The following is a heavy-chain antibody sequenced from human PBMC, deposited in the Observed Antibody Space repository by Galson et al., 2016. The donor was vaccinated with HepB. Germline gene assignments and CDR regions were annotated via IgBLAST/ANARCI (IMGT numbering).Heavy chain of an antibody. D-gene: IGHD6-19*01. V-gene: IGHV3-53*01. Sequence: SLRLSCAASGFTVSNNYMTWVRQAPGKGLEWVSVIYSTGSTKYADSVKGRFTISRDSSRNTLYLQMNSLRAEDTAVYYCARDMSSGWYCVYFDYWGQGTLVTVSS. CDR2: IYSTGST. CDR3: ARDMSSGWYCVYFDY. CDR1: GFTVSNNY. J-gene: IGHJ4*02.